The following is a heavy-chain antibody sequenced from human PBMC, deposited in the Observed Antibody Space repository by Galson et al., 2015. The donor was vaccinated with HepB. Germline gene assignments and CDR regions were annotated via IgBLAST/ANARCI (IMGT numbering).Heavy chain of an antibody. V-gene: IGHV3-72*01. D-gene: IGHD1-26*01. J-gene: IGHJ2*01. CDR3: VRNIVGATYYWYYDF. Sequence: SLRLSCAASGFSFSDHYMDWVRQAPGKGLEWVGRSRSKAHSYTTEYAASVKGRFTISRDVSMNSLYLQMNGLKTEDTAVYYCVRNIVGATYYWYYDFWGRGTLVTVSS. CDR2: SRSKAHSYTT. CDR1: GFSFSDHY.